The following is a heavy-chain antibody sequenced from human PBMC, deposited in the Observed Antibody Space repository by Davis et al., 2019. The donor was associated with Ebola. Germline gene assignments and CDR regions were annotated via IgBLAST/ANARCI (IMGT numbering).Heavy chain of an antibody. V-gene: IGHV3-30*18. D-gene: IGHD3-3*01. Sequence: GESLKISCAASGFTFSSYGMHWVRQAPGKGLEWVVVISYDGSNKYYADSVKGRFTISRDNSKNTLYLQMNSLRAEDTAVYYCAKGSVTIFGVAPDYYGMDVWGKGTTVTVSS. CDR2: ISYDGSNK. CDR3: AKGSVTIFGVAPDYYGMDV. J-gene: IGHJ6*04. CDR1: GFTFSSYG.